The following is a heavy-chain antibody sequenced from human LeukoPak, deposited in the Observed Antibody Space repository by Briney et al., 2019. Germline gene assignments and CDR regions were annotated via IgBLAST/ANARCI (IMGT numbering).Heavy chain of an antibody. CDR1: GFTFSSYA. Sequence: GGSLRLSCAASGFTFSSYAMHWVRQAPGKGLEYVSAISSNGGSTYYANSVKGRFTISRDNSKNTLYLQMGSLRAEDMAVYYCARDHYYDSSGYYYIWGQGTLVTVSS. CDR3: ARDHYYDSSGYYYI. J-gene: IGHJ4*02. D-gene: IGHD3-22*01. CDR2: ISSNGGST. V-gene: IGHV3-64*01.